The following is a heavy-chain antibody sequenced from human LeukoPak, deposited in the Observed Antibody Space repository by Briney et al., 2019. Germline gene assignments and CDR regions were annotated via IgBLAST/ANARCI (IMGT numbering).Heavy chain of an antibody. CDR2: ISGSGGTT. J-gene: IGHJ4*02. D-gene: IGHD3-10*01. CDR1: GFTFSDYA. Sequence: GGSLRLPCAASGFTFSDYAMSWVRQAPGKGLEWVSAISGSGGTTNYADSVKGRFTISRDNSKNTLYLQMNSLRAEDTAIYFCAKHLWRDLLWFGEGYYFGYWGQGTLVTVSS. CDR3: AKHLWRDLLWFGEGYYFGY. V-gene: IGHV3-23*01.